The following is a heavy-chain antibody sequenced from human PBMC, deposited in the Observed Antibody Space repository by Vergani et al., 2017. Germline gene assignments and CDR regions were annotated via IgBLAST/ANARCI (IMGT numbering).Heavy chain of an antibody. CDR2: INHSGST. J-gene: IGHJ3*02. Sequence: QVQLQESGPGLVKPSETLSLTCAVYGGSFSGYYWSWIRQPPGKGLEWIGEINHSGSTNYNPSLKSRVTISVDTSKNQFSLKLSSVTAADTAVYYCARGPMVRGVIITDDAFDIWGQGTMVTVSS. CDR1: GGSFSGYY. D-gene: IGHD3-10*01. CDR3: ARGPMVRGVIITDDAFDI. V-gene: IGHV4-34*01.